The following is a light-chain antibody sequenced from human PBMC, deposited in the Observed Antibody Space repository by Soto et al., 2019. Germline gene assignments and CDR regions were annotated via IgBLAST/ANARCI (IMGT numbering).Light chain of an antibody. CDR1: QGISSY. Sequence: DIQLTQSPSFLSASVGDRVTITCRASQGISSYLAWYQQKPGKAPKLLIYAASTLQSGVPSRFSGSGSGTEFTLTISSLQPEDYATDSCQQLGTFGQGTKLEIK. CDR3: QQLGT. CDR2: AAS. V-gene: IGKV1-9*01. J-gene: IGKJ2*02.